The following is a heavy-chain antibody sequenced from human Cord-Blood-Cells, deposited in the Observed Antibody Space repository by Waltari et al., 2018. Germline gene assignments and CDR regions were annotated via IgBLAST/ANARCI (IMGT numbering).Heavy chain of an antibody. CDR2: MNPTSGTT. Sequence: QVQLVQSGAEVKKPRAAVKVSCKASGYTFTSYDINWVRQATGQGLEWMGWMNPTSGTTGYAQKYQGRVTMTRNTSISTAYMELSSLRSEDTAVYYCAREGRYSSVGPDYWGQGTLVTVSS. D-gene: IGHD6-19*01. V-gene: IGHV1-8*01. CDR3: AREGRYSSVGPDY. J-gene: IGHJ4*02. CDR1: GYTFTSYD.